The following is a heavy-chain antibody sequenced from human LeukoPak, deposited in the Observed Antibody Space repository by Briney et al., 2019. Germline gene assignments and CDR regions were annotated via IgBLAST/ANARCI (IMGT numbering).Heavy chain of an antibody. V-gene: IGHV3-21*01. D-gene: IGHD3-10*01. Sequence: GGSLRLSCAASGFTFSSYSMNWVRQAPGKGLEWVSSISSSSSYIYYADSVKGRFTISRDNAKNSLYLQMNSLRAEDTAVYYCARDVRYYYGSGSYSLYYFDYWGQGTLVTVSS. CDR2: ISSSSSYI. CDR1: GFTFSSYS. J-gene: IGHJ4*02. CDR3: ARDVRYYYGSGSYSLYYFDY.